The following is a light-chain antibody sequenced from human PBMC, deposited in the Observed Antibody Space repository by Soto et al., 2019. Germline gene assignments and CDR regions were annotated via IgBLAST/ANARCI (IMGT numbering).Light chain of an antibody. CDR2: GAS. V-gene: IGKV3-20*01. CDR3: QQYGGSPIT. CDR1: QTILSN. Sequence: EIVMTQSPATLSVSPGERVTLSCRASQTILSNLAWYQQKPGQAPRLLIYGASTRATGIPDRFSGSGSGTDFTLTITRLEPEDFALYYCQQYGGSPITFGLGTRLEIK. J-gene: IGKJ5*01.